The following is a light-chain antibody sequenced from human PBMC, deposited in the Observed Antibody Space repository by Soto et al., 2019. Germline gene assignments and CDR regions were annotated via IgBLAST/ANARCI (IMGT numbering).Light chain of an antibody. CDR1: QSVSRN. V-gene: IGKV3-15*01. CDR3: QQYNNWLWT. CDR2: DAS. J-gene: IGKJ1*01. Sequence: EIVMTQSPATVSVSPGERATLSCRASQSVSRNVAWYQQKPGQAPRLLIQDASTSAPGITVRFSGSGSGTDFTLTISSLQADDFAVYDCQQYNNWLWTFGQGTKVEIK.